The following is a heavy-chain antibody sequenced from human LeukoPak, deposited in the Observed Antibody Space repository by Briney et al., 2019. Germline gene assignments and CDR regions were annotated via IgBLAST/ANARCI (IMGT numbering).Heavy chain of an antibody. J-gene: IGHJ4*03. D-gene: IGHD3-10*01. CDR1: GGSISSGSYY. CDR3: ARLYGSGSSLYFDY. Sequence: SQTLSLTCTVSGGSISSGSYYWSWIRQPAGKGLEWIGRIYTSGSTNYNPSLKSRVTISVDTSKNQFSLKLSSVTAADTAVYYCARLYGSGSSLYFDYWGQGTMVTVSS. V-gene: IGHV4-61*02. CDR2: IYTSGST.